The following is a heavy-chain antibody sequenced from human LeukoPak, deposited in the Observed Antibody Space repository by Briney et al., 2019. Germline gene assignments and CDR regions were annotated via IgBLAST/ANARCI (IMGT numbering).Heavy chain of an antibody. CDR3: ARVVFPSDSSGWFDY. CDR1: GYTFTSYG. V-gene: IGHV1-18*04. J-gene: IGHJ4*02. D-gene: IGHD6-19*01. Sequence: ASVKVPCKASGYTFTSYGISWVRQAPGQGLEWMGWISAYNGNTNYAQKLQGRVTMTTDTSTSTAYMELRSLRSDDTAVYYCARVVFPSDSSGWFDYWGQGTLVTVSS. CDR2: ISAYNGNT.